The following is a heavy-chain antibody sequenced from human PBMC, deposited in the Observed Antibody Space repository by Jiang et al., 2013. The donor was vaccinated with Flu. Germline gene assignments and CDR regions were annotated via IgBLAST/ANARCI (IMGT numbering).Heavy chain of an antibody. CDR1: GYSFTAYF. CDR3: ARGKGYSCSDGSCHIDY. J-gene: IGHJ4*02. V-gene: IGHV1-2*02. CDR2: IDPNSGGA. D-gene: IGHD2-15*01. Sequence: QLVESGAEVKKPGASVRVSCRASGYSFTAYFVHWVRQAPGQGLEWMGWIDPNSGGAVYAQTFKGRVTMTRHTSIDTAYMELSSLKPDDTAVYYCARGKGYSCSDGSCHIDYWGQGTLVSVSS.